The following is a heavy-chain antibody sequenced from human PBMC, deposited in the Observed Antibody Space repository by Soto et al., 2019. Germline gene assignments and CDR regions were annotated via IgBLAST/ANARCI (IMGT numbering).Heavy chain of an antibody. CDR3: ARSPRGTIYYYDSSGYYYFDD. Sequence: ASVKVSCKASGYTFTGYYMHWVRQDPGQGLEWMGWINPNSGGTNYAQKFQGRVTMTRDTSISTAYMELSRLRSDDTAVYYCARSPRGTIYYYDSSGYYYFDDWGQGTLVTVSS. CDR1: GYTFTGYY. CDR2: INPNSGGT. J-gene: IGHJ4*02. D-gene: IGHD3-22*01. V-gene: IGHV1-2*02.